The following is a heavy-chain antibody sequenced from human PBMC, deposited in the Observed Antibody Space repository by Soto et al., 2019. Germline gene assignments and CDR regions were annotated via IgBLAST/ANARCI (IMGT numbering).Heavy chain of an antibody. Sequence: PSETLSLTCTVSGGSISSYYWSWIRQPAGKGLEWIGRIYTSGSTNYNPSLKSRVTMSVDTSKNQFSLKLSSVTAADTAVYYCARDGDYGDYLGTDYWGQGTLVTAPQ. CDR1: GGSISSYY. J-gene: IGHJ4*02. V-gene: IGHV4-4*07. CDR2: IYTSGST. CDR3: ARDGDYGDYLGTDY. D-gene: IGHD4-17*01.